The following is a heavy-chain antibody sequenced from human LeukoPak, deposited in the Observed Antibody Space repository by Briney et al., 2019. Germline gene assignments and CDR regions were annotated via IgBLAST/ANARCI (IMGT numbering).Heavy chain of an antibody. D-gene: IGHD6-19*01. CDR3: ARGSVAGRDY. J-gene: IGHJ4*02. Sequence: SETLSLTCTVSGGSISSSSYYWGWIRQPPGKGLEWIGSIYYSGSTYYNPSLKSRVTISVDTSKNQFSLKLSSVTAADTAVYYCARGSVAGRDYWGQGTLVTVSS. V-gene: IGHV4-39*07. CDR1: GGSISSSSYY. CDR2: IYYSGST.